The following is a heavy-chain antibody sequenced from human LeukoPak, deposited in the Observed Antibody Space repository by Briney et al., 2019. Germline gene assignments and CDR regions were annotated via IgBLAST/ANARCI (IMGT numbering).Heavy chain of an antibody. CDR1: GYSFSNSG. Sequence: ASVKVSCKASGYSFSNSGISWVRQAPGQGLEWMGWISAYNGNTNYAQKLQGRVTMTTDTSTSTAYMELRSLRSDDTAVYYCAREPSWELLRPYYFDYWGQGTLVTVSS. J-gene: IGHJ4*02. V-gene: IGHV1-18*01. CDR3: AREPSWELLRPYYFDY. D-gene: IGHD1-26*01. CDR2: ISAYNGNT.